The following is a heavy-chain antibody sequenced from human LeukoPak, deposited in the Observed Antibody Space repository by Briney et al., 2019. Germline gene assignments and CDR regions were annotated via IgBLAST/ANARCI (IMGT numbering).Heavy chain of an antibody. CDR2: ISGGDDT. Sequence: PGGSLRLSCAASGFTFSNSAMTWVRQAPGKGLEWVSAISGGDDTYYADSVKGRFTISRDNSRNTLYLQMFSLTAEDTAVYYCAKVPYGSGSYSTLDYWGQGTLVTVSS. V-gene: IGHV3-23*01. CDR1: GFTFSNSA. J-gene: IGHJ4*02. D-gene: IGHD3-10*01. CDR3: AKVPYGSGSYSTLDY.